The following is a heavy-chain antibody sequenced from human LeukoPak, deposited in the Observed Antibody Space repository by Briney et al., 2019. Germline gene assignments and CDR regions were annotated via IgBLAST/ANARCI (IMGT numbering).Heavy chain of an antibody. D-gene: IGHD6-13*01. CDR2: IKGDASEK. J-gene: IGHJ4*02. CDR1: GFSINNYW. V-gene: IGHV3-7*01. CDR3: AREGSSWYGGDY. Sequence: GGSLRLSCAVSGFSINNYWMTWYRQAPGKGLECVAHIKGDASEKYYLDSVKGRFTISRDNAKNSLYLQMNSLRAEDTAVYYCAREGSSWYGGDYWGQGTLVTVSS.